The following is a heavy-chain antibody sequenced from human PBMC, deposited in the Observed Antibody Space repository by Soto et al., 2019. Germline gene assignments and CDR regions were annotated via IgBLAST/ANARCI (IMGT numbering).Heavy chain of an antibody. CDR3: ARNSPPRVAAADY. Sequence: EVQLVESGGGLVKPGGSLRLSCAASGFTFSSYSMNWVRQAPGKGLEWVSSISSSSSYIYYADSVKGRFTISRDNAKNSLSLKMNSLKAEDTDVYYCARNSPPRVAAADYWGQEPLPTVSS. CDR2: ISSSSSYI. V-gene: IGHV3-21*01. CDR1: GFTFSSYS. J-gene: IGHJ4*02. D-gene: IGHD6-13*01.